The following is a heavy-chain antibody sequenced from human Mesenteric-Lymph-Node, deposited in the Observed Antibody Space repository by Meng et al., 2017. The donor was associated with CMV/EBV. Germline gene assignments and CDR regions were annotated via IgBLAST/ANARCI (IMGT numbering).Heavy chain of an antibody. Sequence: ASVKVSCKASGYTFSSYGISWVRQAPGQGLEWMGWISGYNGTTDYAQKFQGRVTMTTDTFTNTAYMEMRSLRSDDTAVYYCARGRGWILGGSAFDIWGQGTMVTVSS. J-gene: IGHJ3*02. CDR2: ISGYNGTT. V-gene: IGHV1-18*01. D-gene: IGHD3-16*01. CDR3: ARGRGWILGGSAFDI. CDR1: GYTFSSYG.